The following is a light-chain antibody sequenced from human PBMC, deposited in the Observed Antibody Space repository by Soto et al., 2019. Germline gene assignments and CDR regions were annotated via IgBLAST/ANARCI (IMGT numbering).Light chain of an antibody. CDR2: DAS. Sequence: DIQMTQSPSTLPASVGDRVTITCRASQSISSWLAWYQQKPGQAPKLLIYDASNLESGVPLRFSGSGSGTEFTLTISSLQPDDFATYYCQQYETYVNNFGQGTKLEIK. J-gene: IGKJ2*01. CDR1: QSISSW. CDR3: QQYETYVNN. V-gene: IGKV1-5*01.